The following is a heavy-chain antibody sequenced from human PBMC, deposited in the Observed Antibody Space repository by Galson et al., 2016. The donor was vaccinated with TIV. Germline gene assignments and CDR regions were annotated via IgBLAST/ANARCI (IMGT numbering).Heavy chain of an antibody. CDR1: GYTFINYG. CDR3: ARGPSGFQEVIHYFDY. D-gene: IGHD3-10*01. J-gene: IGHJ4*02. V-gene: IGHV1-18*01. Sequence: SVKVSCKASGYTFINYGVGWVRQAPGQGLEWMGWLSAYTGNTRYAQELQARVTMTTDTSTNTAYMELRSLRADDTAVYYCARGPSGFQEVIHYFDYWGQGTLVTVSS. CDR2: LSAYTGNT.